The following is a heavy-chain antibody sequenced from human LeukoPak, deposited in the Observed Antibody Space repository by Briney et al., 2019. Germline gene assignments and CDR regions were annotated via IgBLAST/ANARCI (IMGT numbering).Heavy chain of an antibody. J-gene: IGHJ4*02. D-gene: IGHD1-26*01. CDR1: GFTFCSYV. CDR2: IRYDGSNK. V-gene: IGHV3-30*02. Sequence: GGSLRLSCAASGFTFCSYVMHWVRQAPGEGLEWVAFIRYDGSNKYYADSVKGRFTISRDNSKNTLYLQMNSLRAEDTAVYYCATGSGSYFDYWGQGTLVTVSS. CDR3: ATGSGSYFDY.